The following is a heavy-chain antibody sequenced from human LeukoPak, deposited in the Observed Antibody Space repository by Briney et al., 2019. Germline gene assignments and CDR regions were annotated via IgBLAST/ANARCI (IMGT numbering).Heavy chain of an antibody. V-gene: IGHV4-59*02. CDR1: GGSVSDYY. CDR3: ASRKPGNDY. Sequence: SETLSLTCSVSGGSVSDYYWSWIRQSPGKGLEWIGYIYHTGSTSYSPSLKSRVTISADTSQNQFSLKLSSVTAADTAVYYCASRKPGNDYWGQGTLVTVSS. CDR2: IYHTGST. D-gene: IGHD7-27*01. J-gene: IGHJ4*02.